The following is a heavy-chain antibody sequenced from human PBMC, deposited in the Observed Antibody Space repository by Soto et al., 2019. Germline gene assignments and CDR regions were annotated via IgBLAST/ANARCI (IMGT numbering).Heavy chain of an antibody. D-gene: IGHD2-2*01. CDR2: IHYSGGT. Sequence: QVRLQESGPGLVKPSETLSLTCTVSGGSISNYFWSWIRQPPGKGLEWIGHIHYSGGTSYNPSLKSRVTMSEDTSNNQFSLELTSVTAADTAVYYCARVSRHVVPADYNWFDPWGQGTLVTVSS. CDR3: ARVSRHVVPADYNWFDP. J-gene: IGHJ5*02. CDR1: GGSISNYF. V-gene: IGHV4-59*01.